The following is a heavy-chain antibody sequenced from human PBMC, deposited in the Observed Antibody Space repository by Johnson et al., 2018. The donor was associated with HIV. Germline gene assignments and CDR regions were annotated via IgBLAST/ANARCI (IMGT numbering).Heavy chain of an antibody. J-gene: IGHJ3*02. Sequence: QVQLVESGGGVVQPGRSLRLSCAASGFTFSSYTMHWVRQASGKGLEWVAVISYDGKNNDSADPVKGRFTLTRDNSKNTLYLQLSSLRTEETAVFYCARGGVVHDAFDMWGQGTMVTVSS. V-gene: IGHV3-30*04. D-gene: IGHD2-2*01. CDR1: GFTFSSYT. CDR2: ISYDGKNN. CDR3: ARGGVVHDAFDM.